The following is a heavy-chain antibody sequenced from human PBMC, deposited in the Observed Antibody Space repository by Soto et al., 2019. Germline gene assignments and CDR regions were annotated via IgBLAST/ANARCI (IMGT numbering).Heavy chain of an antibody. CDR1: GGSFSGYY. V-gene: IGHV4-34*01. J-gene: IGHJ4*02. CDR2: INHSGST. CDR3: AVSVSSGPFGD. D-gene: IGHD6-19*01. Sequence: SETLSLTCAVYGGSFSGYYWSWIRQPPGKGLEWIGEINHSGSTNYNPSLKSRVTISVDTSKNQFSLKLSSVTAADTAVYYCAVSVSSGPFGDWGQGTLVTVSS.